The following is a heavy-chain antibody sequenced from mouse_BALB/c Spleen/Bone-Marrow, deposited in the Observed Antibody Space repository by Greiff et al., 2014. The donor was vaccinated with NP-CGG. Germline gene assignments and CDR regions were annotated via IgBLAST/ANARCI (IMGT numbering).Heavy chain of an antibody. D-gene: IGHD2-3*01. CDR1: GFSLNNYC. V-gene: IGHV2-9*02. Sequence: QVQLQQSGPGLVAPSPSLSITCTVSGFSLNNYCVHWVRQPPGKGLEWLGIIWAGGSKNYNSALMSRLSISKDNSKSQVFLKMNSLQTDDTAMYYCARVYLWYFDVWGAGTTVTVSS. CDR3: ARVYLWYFDV. J-gene: IGHJ1*01. CDR2: IWAGGSK.